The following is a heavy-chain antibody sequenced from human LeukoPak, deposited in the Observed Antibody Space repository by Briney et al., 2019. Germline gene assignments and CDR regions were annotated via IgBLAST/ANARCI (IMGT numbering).Heavy chain of an antibody. D-gene: IGHD3-10*01. Sequence: ASVKVSCKASGYTFTSYYMHWVRQAPGQGLEWMGIINPSGGSTSYAQKFQGRVTMTRDMSTSTVYMELSSLRSEDTAVYYCARIRGLMVRGVIGYGMDVWGQGTTVTVSS. V-gene: IGHV1-46*01. CDR2: INPSGGST. CDR1: GYTFTSYY. CDR3: ARIRGLMVRGVIGYGMDV. J-gene: IGHJ6*02.